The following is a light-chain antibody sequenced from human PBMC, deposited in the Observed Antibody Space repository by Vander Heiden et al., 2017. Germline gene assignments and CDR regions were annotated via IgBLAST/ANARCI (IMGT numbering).Light chain of an antibody. J-gene: IGLJ3*02. CDR1: SSDVGAYNY. V-gene: IGLV2-8*01. CDR3: SSHAGSSAV. CDR2: DVT. Sequence: QSALTQPPSAPGSPGQSVTISCTGTSSDVGAYNYVSWYQQHPGKAPTLIIYDVTKRPSGVPDRLSGSKSGNTAFLTVSGLQAEDEADYYCSSHAGSSAVFGGGTTVTVL.